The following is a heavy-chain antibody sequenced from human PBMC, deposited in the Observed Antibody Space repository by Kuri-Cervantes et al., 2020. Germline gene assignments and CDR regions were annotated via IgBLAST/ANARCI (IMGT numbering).Heavy chain of an antibody. CDR3: ARLRGYSYGFDDY. CDR1: GGTFSSYA. D-gene: IGHD5-18*01. V-gene: IGHV1-69*13. Sequence: SVKVSCKASGGTFSSYAISWVRQAPGQGLEWMGGIIPIFGTANYAQKFQSRVTITADESTSTAYMELSSLRSEDTAVYYCARLRGYSYGFDDYWGQGTLVTVSS. CDR2: IIPIFGTA. J-gene: IGHJ4*02.